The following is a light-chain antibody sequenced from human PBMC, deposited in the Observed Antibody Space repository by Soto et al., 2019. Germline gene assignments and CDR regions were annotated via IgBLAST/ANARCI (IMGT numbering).Light chain of an antibody. CDR3: CSFAKNSTYV. CDR1: SADVGSFNL. V-gene: IGLV2-23*01. J-gene: IGLJ1*01. Sequence: QSALTQPASVSGSPGQSITISCTGASADVGSFNLVSWYQHHPDKAPKLLIYEATKRPSGVSNRFSGSKSGNTASLTISGLQADDEAEYYCCSFAKNSTYVFGTGTKLTVL. CDR2: EAT.